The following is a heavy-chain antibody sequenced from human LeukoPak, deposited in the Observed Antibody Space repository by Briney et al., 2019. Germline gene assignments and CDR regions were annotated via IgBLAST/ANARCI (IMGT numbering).Heavy chain of an antibody. J-gene: IGHJ6*03. D-gene: IGHD3-3*01. CDR3: SRDFGEPTGYYMDV. CDR2: INPNSGDT. Sequence: ASVKVSCKASGGTFSSYTISWVRQAPGQGLEWMGWINPNSGDTNYAQKFQGRVTMTRDTSISTAYMELSSLRSDDTAVYYCSRDFGEPTGYYMDVWGKGTTVTVSS. CDR1: GGTFSSYT. V-gene: IGHV1-2*02.